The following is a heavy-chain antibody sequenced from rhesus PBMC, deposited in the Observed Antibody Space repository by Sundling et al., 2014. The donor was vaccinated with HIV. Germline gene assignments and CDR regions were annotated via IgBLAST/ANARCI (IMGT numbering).Heavy chain of an antibody. J-gene: IGHJ4*01. CDR1: NASITTYW. V-gene: IGHV4-122*02. Sequence: QVQLQESGPGLVKPSETLSLTCTVSNASITTYWWSWVRQPPGKGLEWVGYIPYSGTSSHNPSLRSRVTISRDASKNQFSLKLKSVTAADTAIYYCTRGRGFGLGSDSWGQGLLV. CDR2: IPYSGTS. CDR3: TRGRGFGLGSDS. D-gene: IGHD3-3*01.